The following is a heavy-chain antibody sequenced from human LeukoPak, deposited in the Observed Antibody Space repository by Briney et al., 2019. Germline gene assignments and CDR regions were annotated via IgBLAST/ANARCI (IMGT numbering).Heavy chain of an antibody. CDR3: ARHVLWFGELLHYKNWFDP. Sequence: PSETLSLTCTVSGGSISSYYWGWIRQPPGKGLEWIGSIYYSGSTYYNPSLKSRVTISVDTSKNQFSLKLSSVTAADTAVYYCARHVLWFGELLHYKNWFDPWGQGTLVTVSS. CDR1: GGSISSYY. D-gene: IGHD3-10*01. CDR2: IYYSGST. V-gene: IGHV4-39*01. J-gene: IGHJ5*02.